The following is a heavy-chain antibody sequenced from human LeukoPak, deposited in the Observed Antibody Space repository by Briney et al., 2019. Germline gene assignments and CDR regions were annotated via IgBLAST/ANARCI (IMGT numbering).Heavy chain of an antibody. J-gene: IGHJ3*02. Sequence: EASVKVSCKASGGTFSSYAISWVRQAPGQGLEWMGGIIPIFGTANYAQKFQGRVTITTDESTSTAYMELSSLRSEGTAVYYCARSYDFRRAFDIWGQGTMVTVSS. CDR3: ARSYDFRRAFDI. CDR2: IIPIFGTA. CDR1: GGTFSSYA. V-gene: IGHV1-69*05. D-gene: IGHD3-3*01.